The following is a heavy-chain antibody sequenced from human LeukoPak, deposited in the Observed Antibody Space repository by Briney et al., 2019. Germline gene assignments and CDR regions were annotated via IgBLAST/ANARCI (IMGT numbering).Heavy chain of an antibody. CDR3: ARNSPGLGY. CDR1: GFTVSSNY. CDR2: IYSGGST. Sequence: GGSLRLSCAASGFTVSSNYMSWVRQAPGKGLEWVSVIYSGGSTYYADSVKGRFTISRDNGKNSVYLQMNSLRTEDTAVYYCARNSPGLGYWGQGTLVTVSS. V-gene: IGHV3-53*01. J-gene: IGHJ4*02. D-gene: IGHD2/OR15-2a*01.